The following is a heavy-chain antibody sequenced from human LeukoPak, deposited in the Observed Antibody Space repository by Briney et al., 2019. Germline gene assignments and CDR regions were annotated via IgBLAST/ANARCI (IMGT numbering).Heavy chain of an antibody. CDR2: ISAYNGNT. D-gene: IGHD4-23*01. CDR3: ASFNSTRRAFDI. V-gene: IGHV1-18*01. Sequence: ASVKVSCKASGYTFTSYGISWVRQAPGQGLEWMGWISAYNGNTNYAQKLKGRVTMTTDTSTSTAYMELRSLRSDDTAVYYCASFNSTRRAFDIWGQGTMVTVSS. CDR1: GYTFTSYG. J-gene: IGHJ3*02.